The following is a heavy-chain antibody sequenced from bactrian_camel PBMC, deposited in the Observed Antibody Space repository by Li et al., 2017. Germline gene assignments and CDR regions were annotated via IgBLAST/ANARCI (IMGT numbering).Heavy chain of an antibody. J-gene: IGHJ6*01. CDR1: GFTFSIYG. CDR2: LYTDGIT. Sequence: HVQLVESGGGLVQPGGSLRLSCAASGFTFSIYGMSWVRQAPGKGLEWVSNLYTDGITHYADSVKGRFTISKDNAKSTLYLEMKNLKPEDTAVYFCAAVSGYWGQGTQVTVS. CDR3: AAVSGY. V-gene: IGHV3-2*01.